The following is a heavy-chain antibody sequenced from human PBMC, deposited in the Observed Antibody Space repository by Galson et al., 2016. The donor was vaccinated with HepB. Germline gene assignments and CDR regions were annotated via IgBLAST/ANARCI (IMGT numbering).Heavy chain of an antibody. CDR3: ARDYDRRGWSDP. Sequence: SVKASCKASGGTFSSYFISWLRQAPGQGLEWMGGIIPIVDSANYAQKFRGRVTITADKTASTAYMELRSLRSEDTAVYYCARDYDRRGWSDPWGQGTLVTVSS. CDR2: IIPIVDSA. D-gene: IGHD3-16*01. V-gene: IGHV1-69*06. CDR1: GGTFSSYF. J-gene: IGHJ5*02.